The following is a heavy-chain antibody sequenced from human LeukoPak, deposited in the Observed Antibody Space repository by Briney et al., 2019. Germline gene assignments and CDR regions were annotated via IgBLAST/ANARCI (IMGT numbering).Heavy chain of an antibody. CDR1: GYTVTSYG. Sequence: GASVKVSCKASGYTVTSYGISWVRQAPGQGLEWMGWISAYNGNTNYAQKLQGRVTMTTDTSTSTAYMELRSLRSDDTAVYYCARGIWFGELLLYFDYWGQGTLVTVSS. V-gene: IGHV1-18*01. D-gene: IGHD3-10*01. CDR3: ARGIWFGELLLYFDY. CDR2: ISAYNGNT. J-gene: IGHJ4*02.